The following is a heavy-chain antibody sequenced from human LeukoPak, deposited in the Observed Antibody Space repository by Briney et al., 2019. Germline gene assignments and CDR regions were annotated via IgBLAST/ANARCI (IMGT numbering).Heavy chain of an antibody. J-gene: IGHJ4*02. CDR1: GITFNTYA. D-gene: IGHD4-17*01. CDR3: AKGWATVPNDY. Sequence: GGSLRLSCEVSGITFNTYAMSWFRQAPGRGLNWVSGISGGGNTTYYTDSVKGRFAIYRDNSRNTLYLQMNSLRAEDTAVYFCAKGWATVPNDYWGQGTLVSVSS. CDR2: ISGGGNTT. V-gene: IGHV3-23*01.